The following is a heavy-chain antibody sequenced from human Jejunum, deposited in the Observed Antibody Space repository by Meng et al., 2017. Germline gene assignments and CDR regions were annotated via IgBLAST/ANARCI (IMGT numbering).Heavy chain of an antibody. CDR2: ISTDGRTT. CDR3: IRGRGDKYGYFDY. D-gene: IGHD5-18*01. J-gene: IGHJ4*02. V-gene: IGHV3-74*01. Sequence: VRRVESGGGLFQPGGSLRLSCAASGFTFSSDWMHWVRQVPGKGLVWVSRISTDGRTTNYADSVKGRFTISRDNSKNTLYLQMNSLRAEDTAVYYCIRGRGDKYGYFDYWGQGTLVTVSS. CDR1: GFTFSSDW.